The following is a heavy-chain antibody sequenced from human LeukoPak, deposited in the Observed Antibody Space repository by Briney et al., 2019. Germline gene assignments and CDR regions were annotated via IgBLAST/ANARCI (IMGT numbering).Heavy chain of an antibody. D-gene: IGHD3-16*01. CDR3: ARRWVYDKRAFDA. CDR1: GGSISSGGYY. CDR2: IYYSGST. Sequence: PSETLSLTCTVSGGSISSGGYYWSWIRQHPGKGLEWIGYIYYSGSTYYNPSLKSRVTISLDTSKNQFSLNLSSVTAADTAVYYCARRWVYDKRAFDAWGQGTMVTVSS. J-gene: IGHJ3*01. V-gene: IGHV4-31*03.